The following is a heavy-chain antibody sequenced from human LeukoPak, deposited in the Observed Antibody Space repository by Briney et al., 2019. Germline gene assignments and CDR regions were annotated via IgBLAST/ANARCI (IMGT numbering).Heavy chain of an antibody. CDR2: LSGSGGST. CDR3: ATVPDSSGYYWGYDAFDI. CDR1: GFTFSSSA. Sequence: GGSLRLSCAASGFTFSSSAMSWVRQAPGKGLEWVSALSGSGGSTYYADSVKGRFTISRDNSKNTLYLQMNSLRAEDTAVYYCATVPDSSGYYWGYDAFDIWGQGTMVTVSS. J-gene: IGHJ3*02. D-gene: IGHD3-22*01. V-gene: IGHV3-23*01.